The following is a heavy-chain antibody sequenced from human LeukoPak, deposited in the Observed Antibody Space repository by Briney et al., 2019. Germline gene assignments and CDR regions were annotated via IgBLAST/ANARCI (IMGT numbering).Heavy chain of an antibody. Sequence: PSETLSLTCTVSGGSVSSASYYWTWIRQPPGKGLKWIGYIYASGNTNYNPSLKSRVTISVDTSKNQFSLKLSSVTAADTAVYYCARDPPVAGTSWGQGTLVTVSS. J-gene: IGHJ4*02. D-gene: IGHD6-19*01. CDR3: ARDPPVAGTS. V-gene: IGHV4-61*01. CDR2: IYASGNT. CDR1: GGSVSSASYY.